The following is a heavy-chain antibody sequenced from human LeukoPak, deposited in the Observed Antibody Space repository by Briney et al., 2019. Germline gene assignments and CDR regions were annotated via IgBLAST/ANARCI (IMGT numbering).Heavy chain of an antibody. Sequence: GGSLRLSCAASGFTFSSYAMSWVRQAPGKGLEWVSGISGSGGSTYYADSLKGRFTISRDNSKNTLNLQMDSLRVEDTALYYCAKYYDDYFDYWGQGTLVTVSS. V-gene: IGHV3-23*01. CDR3: AKYYDDYFDY. D-gene: IGHD5-12*01. CDR1: GFTFSSYA. CDR2: ISGSGGST. J-gene: IGHJ4*02.